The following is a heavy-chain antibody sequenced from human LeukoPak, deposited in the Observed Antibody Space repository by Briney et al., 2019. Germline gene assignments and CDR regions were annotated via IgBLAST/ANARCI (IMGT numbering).Heavy chain of an antibody. Sequence: PGGSLRLSCAASGFTFSSYAMSWVRQAPGKGLEWVSAISGSGGSTYYADSVKGRFTISRDNSKNTLYLQMNSLRAEDTAVYYCARDITMIVVAITTEVGMDVWGQGTTVTVSS. V-gene: IGHV3-23*01. CDR2: ISGSGGST. CDR1: GFTFSSYA. D-gene: IGHD3-22*01. J-gene: IGHJ6*02. CDR3: ARDITMIVVAITTEVGMDV.